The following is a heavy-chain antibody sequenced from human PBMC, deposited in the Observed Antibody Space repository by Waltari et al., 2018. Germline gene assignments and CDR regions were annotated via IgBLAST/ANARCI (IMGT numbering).Heavy chain of an antibody. CDR2: IYYSGIT. CDR3: ARGGSSSGLDY. V-gene: IGHV4-39*07. CDR1: GGSISSSSYY. D-gene: IGHD6-6*01. J-gene: IGHJ4*02. Sequence: QLQLQESGPGLVKPSETLSLTCTVSGGSISSSSYYWGWIRQPPGKGLGWIGSIYYSGITYYNPSLKSRVTRSVDTSKNQFSLKLSSVTAADTAVYYCARGGSSSGLDYWGQGTLVTVSS.